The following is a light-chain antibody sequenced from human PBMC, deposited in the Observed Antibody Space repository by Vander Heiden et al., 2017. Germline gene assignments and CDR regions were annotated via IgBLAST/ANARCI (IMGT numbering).Light chain of an antibody. CDR3: QSFDTNLTGLYV. Sequence: QSVLTQPPSVSGAPGQRVTISCTGTSSNIGAGYDVHWYQQFPGTAPKLLIYVNNDRPSGVPDRFSGSKSGTSASLAITGLQAEDEADYYCQSFDTNLTGLYVFGPGTKVTVL. CDR1: SSNIGAGYD. CDR2: VNN. V-gene: IGLV1-40*01. J-gene: IGLJ1*01.